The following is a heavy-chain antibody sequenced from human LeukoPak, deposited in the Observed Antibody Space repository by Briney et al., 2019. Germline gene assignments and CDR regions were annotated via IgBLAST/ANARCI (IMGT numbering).Heavy chain of an antibody. D-gene: IGHD1-26*01. CDR1: GFTFSTYW. V-gene: IGHV3-74*01. CDR2: ISRDGTTT. Sequence: GGSLRLSCAASGFTFSTYWMHWVRQTPGKGLVWVSRISRDGTTTTYADSVKGRFTISRNNAKNTLYLEMNSLRAEDTAVYFCARDGVGASHDYWGQGTLVTVSS. J-gene: IGHJ4*02. CDR3: ARDGVGASHDY.